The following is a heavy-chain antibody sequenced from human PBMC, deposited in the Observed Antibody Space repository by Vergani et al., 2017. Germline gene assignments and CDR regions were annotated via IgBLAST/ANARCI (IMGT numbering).Heavy chain of an antibody. Sequence: EVQLVESGGGLVQPGGSLRLSCAASGFTFSRHWMHWVRQAPGKGLVWVSRVNPEGTNTPYADSVKGRFTISRDNAKNMMYLQLNSLRGDDTAIYYCVRARCSGPCFMSNWFDSWGQGTLVTVSS. CDR3: VRARCSGPCFMSNWFDS. CDR1: GFTFSRHW. CDR2: VNPEGTNT. D-gene: IGHD5-12*01. V-gene: IGHV3-74*01. J-gene: IGHJ5*01.